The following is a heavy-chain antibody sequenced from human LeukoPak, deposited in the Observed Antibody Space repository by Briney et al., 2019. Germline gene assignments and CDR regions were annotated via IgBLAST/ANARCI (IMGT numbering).Heavy chain of an antibody. Sequence: PGGSLRLSCAASGFTFSSYGMHWVRQAPGKGLEWVAIISYDGSNKYYADSVKGRFTISRDNSMNTLYLQLNSLRVEDTAVYYCARVGGDYWGQGTLVTVSS. CDR1: GFTFSSYG. CDR2: ISYDGSNK. J-gene: IGHJ4*02. CDR3: ARVGGDY. D-gene: IGHD3-16*01. V-gene: IGHV3-30*19.